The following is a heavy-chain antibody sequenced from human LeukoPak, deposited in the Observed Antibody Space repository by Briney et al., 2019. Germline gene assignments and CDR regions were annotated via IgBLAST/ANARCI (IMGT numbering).Heavy chain of an antibody. CDR1: GYTFTGYY. CDR2: INPNSGGT. CDR3: ARGGGNWGIRLYFDY. V-gene: IGHV1-2*02. Sequence: ASVKVSCKASGYTFTGYYMHWVRQAPGQGLEWMGWINPNSGGTNYAQKFQGRVTMTRDTSISTAYMELSRLRSDDTAVYYCARGGGNWGIRLYFDYWGQGTLDTVSS. J-gene: IGHJ4*02. D-gene: IGHD3-16*01.